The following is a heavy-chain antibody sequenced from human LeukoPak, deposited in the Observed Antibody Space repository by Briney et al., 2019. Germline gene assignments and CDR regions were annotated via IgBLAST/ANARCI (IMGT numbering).Heavy chain of an antibody. V-gene: IGHV4-59*01. CDR1: GGSISSYY. CDR3: ARDVVAGTNY. CDR2: IYYSGST. Sequence: SETLSLTCTVSGGSISSYYWSWIRQPPGKGLEWIGYIYYSGSTNYNPSLKSRVTISVDTSKNQFSLKLSSVTAADTAVYYCARDVVAGTNYWGQGTLVTVSS. D-gene: IGHD6-19*01. J-gene: IGHJ4*02.